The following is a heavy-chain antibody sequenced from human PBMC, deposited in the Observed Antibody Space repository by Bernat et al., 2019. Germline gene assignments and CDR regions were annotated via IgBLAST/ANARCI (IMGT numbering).Heavy chain of an antibody. CDR2: ISHDGTNK. CDR1: GFTFSSYG. CDR3: ARSSAAEKCNYRGAFDS. D-gene: IGHD1-26*01. Sequence: QVQLVESGGGVVQPGRSLRLSCAASGFTFSSYGMHWVRQAPGKGLEWVAVISHDGTNKYYSDYVKGRFTISRDNSKNTLYLQMNSLRVEDTAVYYCARSSAAEKCNYRGAFDSWGQGTLVTVSS. V-gene: IGHV3-30*03. J-gene: IGHJ4*02.